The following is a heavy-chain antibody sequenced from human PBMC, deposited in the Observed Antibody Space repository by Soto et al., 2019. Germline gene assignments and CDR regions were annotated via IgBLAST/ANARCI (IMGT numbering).Heavy chain of an antibody. CDR2: IWYDGSNK. CDR1: GFTFSSYG. J-gene: IGHJ4*02. V-gene: IGHV3-33*01. D-gene: IGHD3-9*01. CDR3: ASGRLAYYDILTGYDY. Sequence: PGGSLRLSCAASGFTFSSYGMHWVRQAPGKGLEWVAVIWYDGSNKYYVDSVKGRFTISRDNSKNTLYLQMNSLRAEDTAVYYCASGRLAYYDILTGYDYWGQGTLVTVSS.